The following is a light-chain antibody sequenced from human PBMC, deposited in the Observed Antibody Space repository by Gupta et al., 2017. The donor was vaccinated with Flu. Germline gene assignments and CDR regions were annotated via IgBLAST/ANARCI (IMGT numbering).Light chain of an antibody. CDR3: VLYMGSGISV. J-gene: IGLJ3*02. V-gene: IGLV8-61*01. CDR2: STN. Sequence: QTVVTQEPSFSVSPGGTVTLTCGLSSGSVSTSYYPSWYQQTPGQAPRTLIYSTNIRSSGVPDRFSGSILGNKAALTITGAQADDDSDYYCVLYMGSGISVFGGGTKLTVL. CDR1: SGSVSTSYY.